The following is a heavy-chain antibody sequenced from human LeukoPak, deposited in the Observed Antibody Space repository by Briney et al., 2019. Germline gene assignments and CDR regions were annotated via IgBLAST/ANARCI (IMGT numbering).Heavy chain of an antibody. CDR2: ISSSSSYI. V-gene: IGHV3-21*01. Sequence: GGSLSLSLEASGFTFGSYGINWVGRAPGKGWEWVSSISSSSSYIYYADSVKGRSTIFRDNAKNTLYLQMNSLRAEDTAVYYCVRDLGGRSGHWGQGTLVTVSS. D-gene: IGHD1-26*01. CDR3: VRDLGGRSGH. J-gene: IGHJ4*02. CDR1: GFTFGSYG.